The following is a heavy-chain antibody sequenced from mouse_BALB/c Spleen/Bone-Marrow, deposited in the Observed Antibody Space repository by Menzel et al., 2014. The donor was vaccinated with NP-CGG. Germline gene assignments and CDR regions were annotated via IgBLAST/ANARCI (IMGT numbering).Heavy chain of an antibody. J-gene: IGHJ3*01. CDR2: MHPSDTET. Sequence: VQLQQSGAELVRPGASVKLSCKASGYSFTSYWMNWVKQRPGHGLEWIGMMHPSDTETRLNQRFKGKATLTVDKSSSTAYMQLNSPTSEDSAVYYCARLEGNYGSTFAYWGQGTLVTVSA. D-gene: IGHD1-1*01. V-gene: IGHV1-74*01. CDR3: ARLEGNYGSTFAY. CDR1: GYSFTSYW.